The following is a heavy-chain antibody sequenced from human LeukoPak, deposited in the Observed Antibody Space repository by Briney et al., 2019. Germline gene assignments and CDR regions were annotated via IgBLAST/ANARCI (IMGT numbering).Heavy chain of an antibody. CDR1: GGSINTGGYY. D-gene: IGHD4-17*01. Sequence: SETLSLTCTVSGGSINTGGYYWSWIRQHPGKGLEWIGFIHYSGSTYCNPSLRSRVTMSVDTSENQFSLELSSVTAADTAVYYCARTSEDTGYGDFDYWGQGTLVTVSS. CDR2: IHYSGST. CDR3: ARTSEDTGYGDFDY. J-gene: IGHJ4*02. V-gene: IGHV4-31*03.